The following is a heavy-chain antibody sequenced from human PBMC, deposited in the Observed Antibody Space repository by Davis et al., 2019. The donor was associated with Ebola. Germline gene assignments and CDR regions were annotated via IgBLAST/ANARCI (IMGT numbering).Heavy chain of an antibody. D-gene: IGHD6-19*01. CDR3: ATDPGVVAVAGTGYYYGMDV. CDR1: GYTLTELS. V-gene: IGHV1-24*01. Sequence: ASVKVSCKVSGYTLTELSMHWVRQAPGKGLEWMGGFDPEDGETIYAQKFQGRVTMTEDTSTDTAYMELSSLRSEDTAVYYCATDPGVVAVAGTGYYYGMDVWGQGTTVTVSS. J-gene: IGHJ6*02. CDR2: FDPEDGET.